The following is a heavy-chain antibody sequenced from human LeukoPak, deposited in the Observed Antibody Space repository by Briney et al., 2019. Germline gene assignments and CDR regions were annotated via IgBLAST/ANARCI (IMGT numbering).Heavy chain of an antibody. D-gene: IGHD2-15*01. CDR2: IYYSGST. Sequence: SQTLSLTCTVSGGSISSYSWSWIRQPPGKGLEWIGYIYYSGSTNYNPSLKSRVTISIDTSKNQFSLKLSSVTAADTAVYYCATHPPKLCTGGSCSDYWGQGTLVTVSS. CDR1: GGSISSYS. V-gene: IGHV4-59*01. CDR3: ATHPPKLCTGGSCSDY. J-gene: IGHJ4*02.